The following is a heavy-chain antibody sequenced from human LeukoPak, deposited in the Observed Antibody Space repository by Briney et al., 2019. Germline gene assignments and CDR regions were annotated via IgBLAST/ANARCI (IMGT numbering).Heavy chain of an antibody. D-gene: IGHD2-2*01. V-gene: IGHV3-74*01. CDR3: ARGCTSTSCYDY. CDR2: ISTDGSST. Sequence: GGSLRLSCAASGFTFSSYWMHWVRQAPGKGLVWVSRISTDGSSTSYADSVKGRFTISRDNTKNSLYLQMNSLRAEDTAVYYCARGCTSTSCYDYWGQGTLVTVSS. CDR1: GFTFSSYW. J-gene: IGHJ4*02.